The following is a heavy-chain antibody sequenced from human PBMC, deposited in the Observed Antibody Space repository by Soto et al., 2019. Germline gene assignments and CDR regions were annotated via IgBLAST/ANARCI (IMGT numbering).Heavy chain of an antibody. CDR3: ARDFGSGYDYVWGSYRFSGFDY. CDR1: GGTFSSYA. V-gene: IGHV1-69*06. J-gene: IGHJ4*02. Sequence: SVKVSCKASGGTFSSYAISWVRQAPGQGLEWMGGIIPIFGTANYAQKFQGRVTITADKSTSTAYMELSSLRSEDTAVYYCARDFGSGYDYVWGSYRFSGFDYWGQGTLVTVSS. CDR2: IIPIFGTA. D-gene: IGHD3-16*02.